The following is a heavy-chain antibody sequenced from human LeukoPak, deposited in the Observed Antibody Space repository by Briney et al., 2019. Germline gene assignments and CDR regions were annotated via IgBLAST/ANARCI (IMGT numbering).Heavy chain of an antibody. CDR2: ISSSSSYI. D-gene: IGHD3-16*02. Sequence: SGGSLRLSCAASGFTFSSYSMNWVRQAPGKGLEWVSSISSSSSYIYYADSVKGRFTISRDNAKKSLYLQMNSLRAEDTAVYYCARDIRGLYRSFDYWGQGTLVTVSS. J-gene: IGHJ4*02. CDR1: GFTFSSYS. CDR3: ARDIRGLYRSFDY. V-gene: IGHV3-21*01.